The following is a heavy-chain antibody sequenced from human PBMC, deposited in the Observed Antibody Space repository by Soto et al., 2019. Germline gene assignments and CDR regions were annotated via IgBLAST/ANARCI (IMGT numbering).Heavy chain of an antibody. CDR2: ISYDGSNK. J-gene: IGHJ4*02. CDR3: AKAMSGYYDSSGRTGFDY. CDR1: GFTFSSYG. Sequence: QVQLVESGGGVVQPERSLRLSCAASGFTFSSYGMHWVRQAPGKGLEWVAVISYDGSNKYYADSVKGRFTISRDNSKNTLYLQMNSLRAEDTAVYYCAKAMSGYYDSSGRTGFDYWGQGTLVTVSS. D-gene: IGHD3-22*01. V-gene: IGHV3-30*18.